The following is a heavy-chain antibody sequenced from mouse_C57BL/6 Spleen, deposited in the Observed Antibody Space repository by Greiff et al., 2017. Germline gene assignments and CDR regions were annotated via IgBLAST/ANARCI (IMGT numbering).Heavy chain of an antibody. Sequence: EVQLQQSGAELVKPGASVKLSCTASGFNITDYYMHWVKQRTEQGLEWIGGIDPDDGETNYAPKFQGKATITADTSSNTAYLQLSSLTSEDTAVYCCDGGTPWYCAVWGTGTMVTVSA. D-gene: IGHD3-3*01. J-gene: IGHJ1*03. CDR1: GFNITDYY. CDR2: IDPDDGET. CDR3: DGGTPWYCAV. V-gene: IGHV14-2*01.